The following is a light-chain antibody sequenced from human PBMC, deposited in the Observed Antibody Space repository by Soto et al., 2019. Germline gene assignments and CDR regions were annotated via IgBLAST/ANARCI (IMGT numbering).Light chain of an antibody. CDR2: IND. CDR3: AAWDDSLNAL. Sequence: QSVLTQPPSASGTPGQRVTISCSGSSSNIGDNPVNWYQQVPGAAPKLLIYINDQRPSGVPDRFSASKSGTSASLAISGLQPEDEADYYCAAWDDSLNALLGTGTKLTVL. V-gene: IGLV1-44*01. J-gene: IGLJ1*01. CDR1: SSNIGDNP.